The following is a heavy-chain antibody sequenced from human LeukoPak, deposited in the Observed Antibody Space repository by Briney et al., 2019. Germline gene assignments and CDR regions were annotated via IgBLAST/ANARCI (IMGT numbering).Heavy chain of an antibody. Sequence: SVKVSCKASGGTFSSYAISWVRQAPGQGLEWMGRIIPILGIANYAQKFRGRVTITADKSTSTAYMELSSLRSEDTAVYYCAREKAAAGTPYWGQGTLVTVSS. CDR2: IIPILGIA. V-gene: IGHV1-69*04. CDR3: AREKAAAGTPY. D-gene: IGHD6-13*01. J-gene: IGHJ4*02. CDR1: GGTFSSYA.